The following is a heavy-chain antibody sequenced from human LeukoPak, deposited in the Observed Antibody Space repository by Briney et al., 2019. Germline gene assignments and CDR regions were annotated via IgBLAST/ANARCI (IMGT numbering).Heavy chain of an antibody. V-gene: IGHV3-11*01. CDR2: ISSSGSTI. J-gene: IGHJ6*02. D-gene: IGHD3-16*01. CDR3: ASLGGATVSYYYGMDV. CDR1: GFTFSDYY. Sequence: GGSLRPSCAASGFTFSDYYMSWIRQAPGKGLEWVSYISSSGSTIYYADSVKGRFTISRDNAKNSLYLQMNSLRAEDTAVYYCASLGGATVSYYYGMDVWGQGTTVTVSS.